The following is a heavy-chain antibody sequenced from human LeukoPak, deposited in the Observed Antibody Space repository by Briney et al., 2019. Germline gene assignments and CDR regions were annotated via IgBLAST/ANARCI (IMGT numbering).Heavy chain of an antibody. J-gene: IGHJ4*02. V-gene: IGHV3-23*01. Sequence: GGSLRLSCAASGFTFSSYAMSWVRQAPGKGLEWVSAISGSGGSTYYADSVKGRFTISRDNSKNTLNLQMNSLRAEDTAVYYCAKSNYYDSSGYYSGFDYWGQGTLVTVPS. D-gene: IGHD3-22*01. CDR3: AKSNYYDSSGYYSGFDY. CDR1: GFTFSSYA. CDR2: ISGSGGST.